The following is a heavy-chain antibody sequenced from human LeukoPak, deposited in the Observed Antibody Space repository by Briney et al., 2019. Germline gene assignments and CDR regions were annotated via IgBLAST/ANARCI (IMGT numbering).Heavy chain of an antibody. J-gene: IGHJ4*02. CDR1: GFTFSSYA. D-gene: IGHD3-9*01. Sequence: GGSLRLSCAASGFTFSSYAMHWVRQAPGKGLEYVSAISSNGGSTYYANSVKGRFTISRDNSKNTLYLQMGSLRAEDTAVYYCASLTTPPSGFDYWGQGTLVTVSS. CDR3: ASLTTPPSGFDY. CDR2: ISSNGGST. V-gene: IGHV3-64*01.